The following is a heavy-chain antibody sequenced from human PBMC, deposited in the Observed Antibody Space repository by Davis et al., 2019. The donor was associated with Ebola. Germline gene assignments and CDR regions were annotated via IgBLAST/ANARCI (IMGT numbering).Heavy chain of an antibody. Sequence: ASVKVSCKASGYTFNSYYIHWVRQAPGQGLEWMGIINPSGGSTTYAQKFQGRVTMTRDTSTRTVYMELSSLRSEDTAVYYCARGRGHYESSGGDFWGQGTLVSVSS. CDR3: ARGRGHYESSGGDF. J-gene: IGHJ4*02. CDR1: GYTFNSYY. CDR2: INPSGGST. D-gene: IGHD3-22*01. V-gene: IGHV1-46*02.